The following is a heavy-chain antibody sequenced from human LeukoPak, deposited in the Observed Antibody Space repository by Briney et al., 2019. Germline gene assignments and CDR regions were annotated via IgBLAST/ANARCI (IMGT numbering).Heavy chain of an antibody. Sequence: PGGSLRLSCAASGFTFSSYCMSWVRQAPGKGLEWVANIKQDGSEKYYVDAVMGRFTISRDNAKSSVYLQMNSLRAEDTAVYYCARESYYYDSSGYYYQGSNSAGFDYWGQGTLVTVSS. D-gene: IGHD3-22*01. CDR2: IKQDGSEK. CDR3: ARESYYYDSSGYYYQGSNSAGFDY. CDR1: GFTFSSYC. J-gene: IGHJ4*02. V-gene: IGHV3-7*01.